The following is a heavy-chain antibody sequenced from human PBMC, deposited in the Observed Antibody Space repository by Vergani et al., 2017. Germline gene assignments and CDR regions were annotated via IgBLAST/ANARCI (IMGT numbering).Heavy chain of an antibody. CDR3: ARGSLDGIAEGPLNWFDP. Sequence: QVQLVQSGAEVKKPGSSVKVSCKASGGTFSSYAISWVRQAPGQGLEWMGGIIPIFGTANYAQKFQGRVTITADKSTSTAYMELSSLRSEDTAVYYCARGSLDGIAEGPLNWFDPWGQGTLVTVSS. V-gene: IGHV1-69*06. CDR1: GGTFSSYA. CDR2: IIPIFGTA. D-gene: IGHD6-13*01. J-gene: IGHJ5*02.